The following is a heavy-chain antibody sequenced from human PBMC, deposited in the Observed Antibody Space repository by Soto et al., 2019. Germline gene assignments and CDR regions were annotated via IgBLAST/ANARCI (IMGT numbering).Heavy chain of an antibody. Sequence: QVQLVQSGAEVKKPGSSVKVSCKASGGTFSSYAISWVRQAPGQGLEWMGGIIPIFGTANYAQKFQGRVTITADESTSTAYMELSSLRSEDTAVYYCARARESYYDSSGYQNWFDPWGQGTLVTVSS. CDR3: ARARESYYDSSGYQNWFDP. D-gene: IGHD3-22*01. CDR2: IIPIFGTA. V-gene: IGHV1-69*01. CDR1: GGTFSSYA. J-gene: IGHJ5*02.